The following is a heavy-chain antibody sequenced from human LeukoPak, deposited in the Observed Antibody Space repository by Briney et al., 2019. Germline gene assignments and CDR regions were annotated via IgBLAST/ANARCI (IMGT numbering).Heavy chain of an antibody. CDR2: LSYDGSEK. Sequence: PGGSLRLSCAASGFTFSNYAIHWVRQAPGKGLEWVAVLSYDGSEKDYTESVKGRFTISRDNSKNTLYLQLNSLRAEDTAVYFCARRPGIEMADSVKAYYFDYWGQGTLVTVSS. CDR1: GFTFSNYA. D-gene: IGHD6-19*01. V-gene: IGHV3-30*04. CDR3: ARRPGIEMADSVKAYYFDY. J-gene: IGHJ4*02.